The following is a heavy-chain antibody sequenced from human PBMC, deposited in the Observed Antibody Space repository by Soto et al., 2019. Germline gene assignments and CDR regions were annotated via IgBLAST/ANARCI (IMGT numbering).Heavy chain of an antibody. V-gene: IGHV1-69*01. Sequence: QVQLVQSGAEVKKPGSSVKVSCKASGGTFSSYAISWVRQAPGQGLEWMGGFIPMFNRPHSARKFQGRVTITADESTSTAYMDLSSLRSEDTAVYYCARGQFHHVSNYYSALDVWGQGTTVTVSS. J-gene: IGHJ6*02. CDR1: GGTFSSYA. CDR2: FIPMFNRP. CDR3: ARGQFHHVSNYYSALDV.